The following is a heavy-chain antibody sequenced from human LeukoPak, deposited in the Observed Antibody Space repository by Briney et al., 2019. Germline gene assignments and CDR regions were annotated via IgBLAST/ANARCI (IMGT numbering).Heavy chain of an antibody. V-gene: IGHV4-30-2*01. D-gene: IGHD1-20*01. CDR3: ARITEDAFDI. CDR2: IYHSGST. Sequence: SETLSLTCTVSGGSISSGGYYWSWIRQPPGKGLEWIGYIYHSGSTYYNPSLKSRVTISVDRSKNQFSLKLSSVTAADTAVYYCARITEDAFDIWGQGTMVTVSS. J-gene: IGHJ3*02. CDR1: GGSISSGGYY.